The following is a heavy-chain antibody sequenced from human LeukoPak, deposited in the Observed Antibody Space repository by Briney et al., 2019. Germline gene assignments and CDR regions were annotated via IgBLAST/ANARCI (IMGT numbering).Heavy chain of an antibody. J-gene: IGHJ4*02. CDR1: GGSFSGYY. CDR2: INHSGST. D-gene: IGHD3-10*01. CDR3: ARRGFTLPFY. Sequence: SETLSLTCAVYGGSFSGYYWSWIRQPPGKGLEWIGEINHSGSTNYNPSLKSRVTISVDTSKNQFSLKLSSVTAADTAVYYCARRGFTLPFYWGQGTLVTVSS. V-gene: IGHV4-34*01.